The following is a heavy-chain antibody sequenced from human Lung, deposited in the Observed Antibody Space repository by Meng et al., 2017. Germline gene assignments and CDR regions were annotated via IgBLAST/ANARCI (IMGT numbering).Heavy chain of an antibody. J-gene: IGHJ4*02. Sequence: VQVVEAGGGVVQPGRSLRLSWAASGFTFSSCGMHWVRQAPGKGLEWVAVIWYDGSNKYYADSVKGRFTISRDNSKNTLYLQMNSLRAEDTAVYYCAGFYYDSSGGGYWGQGTLVTVSS. CDR2: IWYDGSNK. V-gene: IGHV3-33*01. CDR3: AGFYYDSSGGGY. CDR1: GFTFSSCG. D-gene: IGHD3-22*01.